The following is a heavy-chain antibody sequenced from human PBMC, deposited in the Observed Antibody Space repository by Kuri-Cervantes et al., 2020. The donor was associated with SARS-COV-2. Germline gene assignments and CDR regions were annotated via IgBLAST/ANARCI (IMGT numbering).Heavy chain of an antibody. V-gene: IGHV4-59*01. CDR3: ARGSSSWDFDY. CDR2: IYYSGST. Sequence: SETLSLTCTVSGGSISSYYWSWIRQLPGKGLEWIGYIYYSGSTNYNPSLKSRVTISVDTSKNQFSLKLSSVTAADTAVYYCARGSSSWDFDYWGQGTLVTVSS. CDR1: GGSISSYY. J-gene: IGHJ4*02. D-gene: IGHD6-13*01.